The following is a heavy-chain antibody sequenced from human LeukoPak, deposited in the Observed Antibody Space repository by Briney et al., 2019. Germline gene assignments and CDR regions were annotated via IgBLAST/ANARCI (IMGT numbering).Heavy chain of an antibody. Sequence: GASVKISCKASGYTFTSYYMHWVRQAPGQGLEWMGIINPSGGSTSYAQKFQGRVTMTRDTSTSTVYMELSSLRSEDTAVYYCAVPWSGYVLDYWGQGTLVTVSS. CDR2: INPSGGST. J-gene: IGHJ4*02. V-gene: IGHV1-46*01. CDR1: GYTFTSYY. D-gene: IGHD3-3*01. CDR3: AVPWSGYVLDY.